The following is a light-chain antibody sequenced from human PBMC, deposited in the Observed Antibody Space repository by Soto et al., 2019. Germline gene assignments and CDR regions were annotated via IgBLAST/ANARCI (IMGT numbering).Light chain of an antibody. V-gene: IGKV1-9*01. CDR1: QGISSY. J-gene: IGKJ2*02. Sequence: DIQLTQSPSFLSASVGDRVTITCRASQGISSYLAWYQQKPGKAPKLLIHAASTLQSGVPSRFSGSGSGAEFTLTISSLQPEDFATYYCQQLNTYPCTFGHGTKLEIK. CDR2: AAS. CDR3: QQLNTYPCT.